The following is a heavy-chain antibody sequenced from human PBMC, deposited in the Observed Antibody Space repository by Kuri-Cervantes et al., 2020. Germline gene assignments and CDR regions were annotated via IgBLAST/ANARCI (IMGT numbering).Heavy chain of an antibody. Sequence: GGSLRLSCAASGFTFSSYSMNWVRQAPGKGLEWVSSISSSSSYIYYADSVKGRFTISRDNAKNSLYLQMNSLRAEDTALYYCAKFILGAFDIWGQGTMVTVSS. CDR1: GFTFSSYS. D-gene: IGHD3-16*02. CDR2: ISSSSSYI. J-gene: IGHJ3*02. CDR3: AKFILGAFDI. V-gene: IGHV3-21*04.